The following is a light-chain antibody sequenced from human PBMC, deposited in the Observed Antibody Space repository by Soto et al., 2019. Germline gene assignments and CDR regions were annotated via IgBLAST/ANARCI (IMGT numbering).Light chain of an antibody. CDR2: GVF. Sequence: ETVLTQSPGTVSLSPGERATLSCTPSQSVRSNYLAWYQQKPGQAPRLLIYGVFSRATSIPDRFSGSGSGTDFTLTISGLEPEDSAVYYCQHYDGSPRTFGQGTKLDI. CDR3: QHYDGSPRT. J-gene: IGKJ2*01. V-gene: IGKV3-20*01. CDR1: QSVRSNY.